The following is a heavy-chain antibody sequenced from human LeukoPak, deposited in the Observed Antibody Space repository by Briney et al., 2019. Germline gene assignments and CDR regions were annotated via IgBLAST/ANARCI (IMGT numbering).Heavy chain of an antibody. CDR1: GYTFTGYY. CDR2: INPNSGGT. V-gene: IGHV1-2*02. Sequence: ASVKVSCKASGYTFTGYYMRWVRQAPGQGLEWMRWINPNSGGTNYAQKFQGRVTMTRDTSISTAYMELSRLRSDDTAVYYCARAYYDFWSGYWVDYWGQGTLVTVSS. D-gene: IGHD3-3*01. CDR3: ARAYYDFWSGYWVDY. J-gene: IGHJ4*02.